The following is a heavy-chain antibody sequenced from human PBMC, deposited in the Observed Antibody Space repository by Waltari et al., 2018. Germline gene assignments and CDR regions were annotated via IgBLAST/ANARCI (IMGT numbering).Heavy chain of an antibody. Sequence: EVQLVESGGGLVQPGRSLRLSCAASGFTFDDYAMHWVRQAPGKGLEWVSGITWNGGIVGYVDSVKGRFTISRDNDKNSLYLEMNSLRVEDTALYFCAKDTRLGESSLYGWYFDNWGQGTLVTVSS. J-gene: IGHJ4*02. D-gene: IGHD3-16*02. CDR3: AKDTRLGESSLYGWYFDN. CDR1: GFTFDDYA. CDR2: ITWNGGIV. V-gene: IGHV3-9*01.